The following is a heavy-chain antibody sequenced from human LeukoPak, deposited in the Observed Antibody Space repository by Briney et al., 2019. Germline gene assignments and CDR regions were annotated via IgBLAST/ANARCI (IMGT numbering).Heavy chain of an antibody. CDR3: ARNGYRGAFDI. J-gene: IGHJ3*02. D-gene: IGHD5-18*01. CDR1: GFTFSSYS. V-gene: IGHV3-21*01. CDR2: ISSSSSYM. Sequence: GGSLRLSCAASGFTFSSYSMNWVRQAPGKGLEWVSSISSSSSYMYYADSVKGRFTISRDNAKNSLYLQMNSLRAEDTAVYYCARNGYRGAFDIWGQGTMVTVSS.